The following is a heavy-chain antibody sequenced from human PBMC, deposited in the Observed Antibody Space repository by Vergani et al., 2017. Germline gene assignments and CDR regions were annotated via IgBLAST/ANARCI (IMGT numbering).Heavy chain of an antibody. J-gene: IGHJ4*02. CDR3: TTPTKCELRYYFDY. CDR1: GFTLCSAW. V-gene: IGHV3-15*01. CDR2: IRPKTDGETT. D-gene: IGHD3-9*01. Sequence: EVQPVESGGGLVKPGGSLRLSCTTSGFTLCSAWMSLVRQAPGKGLEWVARIRPKTDGETTDYAAPVNGRITISRDDSKNTLYLQMNSLKTEDTAVYYCTTPTKCELRYYFDYWGQGTLVTVSS.